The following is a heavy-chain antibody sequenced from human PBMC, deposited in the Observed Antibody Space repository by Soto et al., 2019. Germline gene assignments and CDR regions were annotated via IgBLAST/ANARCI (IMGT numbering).Heavy chain of an antibody. J-gene: IGHJ6*02. CDR3: ARDYYDSSGYPPCGMDV. D-gene: IGHD3-22*01. V-gene: IGHV1-69*13. Sequence: SVTVSCKASGGTFSSYAISWVRQAPGQGLEWMGGIIPIFGTANYAQKFQGRVTITADESTSTAYMELNSLRAEDTAVYYCARDYYDSSGYPPCGMDVWGQGTTVTVSS. CDR2: IIPIFGTA. CDR1: GGTFSSYA.